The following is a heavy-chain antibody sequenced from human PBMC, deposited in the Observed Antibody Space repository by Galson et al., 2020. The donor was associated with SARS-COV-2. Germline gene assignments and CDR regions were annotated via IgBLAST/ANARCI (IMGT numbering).Heavy chain of an antibody. Sequence: ASVKVSCKVSGYTLTELSMHWVRQAPGKGLEWMGGFDPEDGETIYAQKFQGRVTMTEDTSTDTAYMELSSLRSEDTAVYYCATAPPPLGVGFGELLSLWFDPWGQGTLVTVSS. D-gene: IGHD3-10*01. CDR2: FDPEDGET. CDR3: ATAPPPLGVGFGELLSLWFDP. J-gene: IGHJ5*02. CDR1: GYTLTELS. V-gene: IGHV1-24*01.